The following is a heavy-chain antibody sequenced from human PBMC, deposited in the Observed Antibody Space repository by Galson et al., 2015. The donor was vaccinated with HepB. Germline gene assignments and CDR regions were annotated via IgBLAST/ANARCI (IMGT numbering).Heavy chain of an antibody. V-gene: IGHV3-64*01. D-gene: IGHD2/OR15-2a*01. J-gene: IGHJ5*02. CDR2: ISSNGGST. CDR1: GFTFSSYA. Sequence: SLRLSCAASGFTFSSYAMHWVRQAPGKGLECVSAISSNGGSTYYANSVKGRFTISRDNSKNTLYLQMGSLGAEDMAVYYCARESRPLNIRHRFDPWGQGTLVTVSS. CDR3: ARESRPLNIRHRFDP.